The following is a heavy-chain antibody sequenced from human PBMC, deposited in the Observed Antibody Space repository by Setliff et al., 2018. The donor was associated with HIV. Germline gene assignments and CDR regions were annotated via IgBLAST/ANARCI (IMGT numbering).Heavy chain of an antibody. CDR3: TRVRGSSSLFYFDY. D-gene: IGHD6-13*01. CDR2: ISSSGSTI. Sequence: QTGGSLRLSCAASGFTFSGYGMHWVRQAPGKGLEWVSYISSSGSTIYYADSVKGRFTISRDNAKNSLYLQMNSLRAEDTAVYYCTRVRGSSSLFYFDYWGQGTLVTVSS. CDR1: GFTFSGYG. J-gene: IGHJ4*02. V-gene: IGHV3-48*04.